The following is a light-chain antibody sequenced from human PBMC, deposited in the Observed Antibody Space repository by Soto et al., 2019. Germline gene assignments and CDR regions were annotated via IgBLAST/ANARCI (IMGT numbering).Light chain of an antibody. Sequence: EIVLTQSPATLSLSPGERATLSCRASQSVSSYLAWYQQKPGQAPRLLIYDASNRATGIPARFSGSGSGTDFTLTISSLEPEDFAVYYCQQRSNWSFGQGTRLGI. V-gene: IGKV3-11*01. J-gene: IGKJ5*01. CDR3: QQRSNWS. CDR1: QSVSSY. CDR2: DAS.